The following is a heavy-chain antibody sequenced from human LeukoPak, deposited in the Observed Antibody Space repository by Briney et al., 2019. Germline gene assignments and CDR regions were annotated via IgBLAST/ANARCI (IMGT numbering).Heavy chain of an antibody. V-gene: IGHV4-34*01. CDR3: ARDRDSSGYYDRNVDY. J-gene: IGHJ4*02. CDR2: INHSGST. Sequence: SETLSLTCAVYGGSFSGYYWSWIRQPPGKGLEWIGEINHSGSTNYNPSLKSRVTISVDTSKNQFSLKLSSVTAADTAVYYCARDRDSSGYYDRNVDYWGQGTLVTVSS. CDR1: GGSFSGYY. D-gene: IGHD3-22*01.